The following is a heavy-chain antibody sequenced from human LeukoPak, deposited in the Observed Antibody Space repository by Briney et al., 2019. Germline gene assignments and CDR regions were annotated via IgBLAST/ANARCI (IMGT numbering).Heavy chain of an antibody. V-gene: IGHV4-34*01. D-gene: IGHD3-22*01. J-gene: IGHJ3*02. CDR1: GGSFSGYY. CDR2: INHSGST. Sequence: PSETLSLTCAVYGGSFSGYYWSWIRQPPGKGLEWIGEINHSGSTNYNPSLKSRVTISVDTSKNQFSLKLSSVTAADTAVYYCARAPPDYYDSSGYYYWAFDIWGQGTMVTVSS. CDR3: ARAPPDYYDSSGYYYWAFDI.